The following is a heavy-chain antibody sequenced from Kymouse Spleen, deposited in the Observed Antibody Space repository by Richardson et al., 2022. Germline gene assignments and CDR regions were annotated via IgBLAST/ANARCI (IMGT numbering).Heavy chain of an antibody. CDR3: AKDSSSWYDYYYYGMDV. J-gene: IGHJ6*02. D-gene: IGHD6-13*01. V-gene: IGHV3-23*04. CDR1: GFTFSSYA. CDR2: ISGSGGST. Sequence: EVQLVESGGGLVQPGGSLRLSCAASGFTFSSYAMSWVRQAPGKGLEWVSAISGSGGSTYYADSVKGRFTISRDNSKNTLYLQMNSLRAEDTAVYYCAKDSSSWYDYYYYGMDVWGQGTTVTVSS.